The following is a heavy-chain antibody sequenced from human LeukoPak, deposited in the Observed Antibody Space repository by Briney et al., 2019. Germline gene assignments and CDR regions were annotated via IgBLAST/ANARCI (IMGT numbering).Heavy chain of an antibody. Sequence: ASVKVSCKASGGTFSSYAISWVRQAPGQGLEWMGGIIPIFGTANYAQKFQGRVTITTDESTSTAYMELSSLRSEDTAVYYCARRYCSSTSCYTPSYFDYWGQGTLVTVSS. D-gene: IGHD2-2*02. J-gene: IGHJ4*02. CDR2: IIPIFGTA. CDR1: GGTFSSYA. V-gene: IGHV1-69*05. CDR3: ARRYCSSTSCYTPSYFDY.